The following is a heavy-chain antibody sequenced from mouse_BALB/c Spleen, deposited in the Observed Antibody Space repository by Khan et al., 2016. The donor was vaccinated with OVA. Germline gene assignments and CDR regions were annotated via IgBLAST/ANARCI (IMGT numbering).Heavy chain of an antibody. D-gene: IGHD1-1*01. CDR2: INPTTDYT. CDR3: ARRGLRWDFDY. Sequence: VQLQESGAELAKPGASVKMSCKASGYTFINYWMHWVKQRPGQGLEGIGYINPTTDYTEYNQNFKDKATLTADKSSSTAYMQLSNLTSEDSAVYYCARRGLRWDFDYWGQGTTLTVSS. V-gene: IGHV1-7*01. CDR1: GYTFINYW. J-gene: IGHJ2*01.